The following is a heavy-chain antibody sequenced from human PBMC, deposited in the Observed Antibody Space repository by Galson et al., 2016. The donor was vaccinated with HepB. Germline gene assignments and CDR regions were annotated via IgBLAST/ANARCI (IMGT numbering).Heavy chain of an antibody. V-gene: IGHV4-39*01. Sequence: SETLSLTCTVSGGSFSSSVYYWGWIRQSPGKGLEWIGSIYYSGNTLYNPSLKSRVTISVDTSKNQFSLKLSSVTAADTAVYYCARGGYGDYDDWYSDYWGRGTLVSVSS. D-gene: IGHD4-17*01. CDR1: GGSFSSSVYY. J-gene: IGHJ4*02. CDR2: IYYSGNT. CDR3: ARGGYGDYDDWYSDY.